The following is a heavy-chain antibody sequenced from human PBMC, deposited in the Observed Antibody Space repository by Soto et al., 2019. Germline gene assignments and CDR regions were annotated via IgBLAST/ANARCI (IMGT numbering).Heavy chain of an antibody. CDR3: ARWLEVLTTSDS. CDR2: INSASTYI. Sequence: GGSLRLSCAASGFTFNTYSMNWVRQAPGQGLEWVSSINSASTYIYYADSVKGRFLISRDNAKRSLYLQMNSLRVEDTAVYYCARWLEVLTTSDSWGQGTLVTVSS. J-gene: IGHJ4*02. V-gene: IGHV3-21*01. CDR1: GFTFNTYS. D-gene: IGHD3-22*01.